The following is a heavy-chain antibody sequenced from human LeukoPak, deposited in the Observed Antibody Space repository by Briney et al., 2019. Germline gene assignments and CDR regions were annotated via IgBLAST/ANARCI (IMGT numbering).Heavy chain of an antibody. V-gene: IGHV3-23*01. CDR2: ISGSGGST. Sequence: PGGSLRLSCAASGFTFSSYAMSWVRQAPGKGLEWVSAISGSGGSTYYADSVKGRFTISRDNSKNTLYLQMNSLRAEDTAVYYCAKDGYSSGWSYYLDYWGQGTLVTVSS. J-gene: IGHJ4*02. CDR3: AKDGYSSGWSYYLDY. D-gene: IGHD6-19*01. CDR1: GFTFSSYA.